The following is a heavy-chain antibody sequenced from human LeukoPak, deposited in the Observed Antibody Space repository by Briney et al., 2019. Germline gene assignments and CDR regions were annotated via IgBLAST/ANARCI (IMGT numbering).Heavy chain of an antibody. J-gene: IGHJ6*02. CDR2: IYYSGST. CDR3: ARFPSYDPHRMDV. D-gene: IGHD3-22*01. V-gene: IGHV4-59*01. Sequence: SETLSLTCTVSGGSISTYYWSWIRQSPGKGLECIGYIYYSGSTNYNPSPKSRVTISVDTSKNQFSLKLSSVTAADTAVYYCARFPSYDPHRMDVWGQGTTVTVSS. CDR1: GGSISTYY.